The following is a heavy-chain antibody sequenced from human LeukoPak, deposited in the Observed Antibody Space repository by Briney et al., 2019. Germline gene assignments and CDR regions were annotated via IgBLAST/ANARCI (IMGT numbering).Heavy chain of an antibody. J-gene: IGHJ4*02. V-gene: IGHV1-46*01. D-gene: IGHD5-24*01. CDR1: GYTFTNYY. CDR2: INPGAGST. CDR3: ARGGDGYNCIGY. Sequence: ASVKVSCKASGYTFTNYYLHWVRQAPGQGLEWMGIINPGAGSTSYAQKFQGRATMTRDTSTSTVYMELTSLRSEDTAVYYCARGGDGYNCIGYWGQGTLVTVSS.